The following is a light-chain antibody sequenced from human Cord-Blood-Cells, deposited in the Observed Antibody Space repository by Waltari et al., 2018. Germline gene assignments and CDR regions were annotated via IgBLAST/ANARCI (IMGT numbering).Light chain of an antibody. J-gene: IGLJ2*01. CDR3: CSYAGSSTLV. V-gene: IGLV2-23*02. CDR1: SSDVGSFNF. CDR2: EVS. Sequence: QSALTQPAAVSGSPGQPITISCTGPSSDVGSFNFVSWYQQHPGKAPKLMIYEVSKRPSGVSNRFSGSKSGNTASLTISGLQAEDEADYYCCSYAGSSTLVFGGGTKLTVL.